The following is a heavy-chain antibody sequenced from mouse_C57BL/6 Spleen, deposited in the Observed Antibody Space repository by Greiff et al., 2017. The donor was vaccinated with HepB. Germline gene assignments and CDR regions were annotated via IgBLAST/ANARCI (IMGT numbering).Heavy chain of an antibody. CDR2: IYPGDGDT. V-gene: IGHV1-82*01. CDR3: ARFITTVVRAMDY. D-gene: IGHD1-1*01. CDR1: GYAFSSSW. J-gene: IGHJ4*01. Sequence: QVQLQQSGPELVKPGASVKISCKASGYAFSSSWMNWVKQRPGKGLEWIGRIYPGDGDTNYNGKFKGKATLTADKSSSTAYMQLSSLTSEDSAVYFCARFITTVVRAMDYWGQGTSVTVSS.